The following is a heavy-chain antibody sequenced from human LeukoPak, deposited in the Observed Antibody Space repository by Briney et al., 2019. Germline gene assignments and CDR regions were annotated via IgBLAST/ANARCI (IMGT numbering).Heavy chain of an antibody. CDR2: ISGSGGTT. CDR1: GFTFSSYA. V-gene: IGHV3-23*01. J-gene: IGHJ4*02. Sequence: GGSLRLSCAASGFTFSSYAMSWVRQAPGKGLEWVSAISGSGGTTYYADSVKGRLTISRDNSKNTLYLQMNSLRAEDTAVYYCATDIVVVPAAMRAVVGDKYWGQGTLVTVSS. CDR3: ATDIVVVPAAMRAVVGDKY. D-gene: IGHD2-2*01.